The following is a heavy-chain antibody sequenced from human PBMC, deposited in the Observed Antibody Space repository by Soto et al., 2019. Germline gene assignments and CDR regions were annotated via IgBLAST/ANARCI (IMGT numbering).Heavy chain of an antibody. CDR1: GGSISSGGYY. CDR2: IYYSGST. Sequence: SETLSLTCTVSGGSISSGGYYWSWIRQHPGKGLEWIGYIYYSGSTYYNPSLKSRVTISVDTSKNQFSLKLRSVTAADTAVYYCARAAPGTVTRDWFDPWGQGTLVTVSS. D-gene: IGHD4-17*01. J-gene: IGHJ5*02. CDR3: ARAAPGTVTRDWFDP. V-gene: IGHV4-31*03.